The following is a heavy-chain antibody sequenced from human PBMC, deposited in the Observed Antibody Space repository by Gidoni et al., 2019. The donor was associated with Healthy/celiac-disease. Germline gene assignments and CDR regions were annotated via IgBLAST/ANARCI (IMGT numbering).Heavy chain of an antibody. J-gene: IGHJ4*02. Sequence: EVQLVESGGGLVKPGRSLRLSCAASGFTFTNAWMIWVRQAPGKGLEWVARIHSKSDGGTTYYAAPVKGRFTISRDDSKNTLYLQMDSLKTEDTAVYYCTTDSFGGPDYWGQGTLVTVSS. CDR1: GFTFTNAW. CDR2: IHSKSDGGTT. CDR3: TTDSFGGPDY. V-gene: IGHV3-15*01. D-gene: IGHD2-15*01.